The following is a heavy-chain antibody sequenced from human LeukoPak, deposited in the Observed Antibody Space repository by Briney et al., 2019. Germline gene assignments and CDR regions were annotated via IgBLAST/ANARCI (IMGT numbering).Heavy chain of an antibody. CDR1: GFTFSSYG. Sequence: GGSLRLSCAASGFTFSSYGMHWVRQAPGKGLEWVAFIRYDGSNKYYADSVKGRFTISRDNSKNTLYLQMNSLRAEDTAVDYWAKVLDVATGPSRWGQGTLVTVSS. J-gene: IGHJ4*02. V-gene: IGHV3-30*02. CDR3: AKVLDVATGPSR. CDR2: IRYDGSNK. D-gene: IGHD5-12*01.